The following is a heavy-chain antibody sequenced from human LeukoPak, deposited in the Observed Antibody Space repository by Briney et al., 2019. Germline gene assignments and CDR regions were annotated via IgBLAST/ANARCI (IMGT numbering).Heavy chain of an antibody. CDR1: GYRYTSYW. J-gene: IGHJ3*02. V-gene: IGHV5-51*01. CDR2: IYPCESDT. Sequence: GESLKIFRKGSGYRYTSYWIGLVRPVPGKGVGVMGIIYPCESDTRYSPSFQGQVTISADKSISTAYLQWSSLKASDTAMYYGARRYNWNSGAFDIWGQGTMVTVSS. D-gene: IGHD1-7*01. CDR3: ARRYNWNSGAFDI.